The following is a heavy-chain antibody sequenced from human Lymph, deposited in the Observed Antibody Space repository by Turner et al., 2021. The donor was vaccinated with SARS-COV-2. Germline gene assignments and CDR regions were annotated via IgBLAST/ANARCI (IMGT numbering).Heavy chain of an antibody. CDR2: ISYDGSNK. J-gene: IGHJ6*02. D-gene: IGHD3-10*01. Sequence: QVQLVESGGGVVQPVRSLRLSCVASGFTFSTYAIYWVRQAPGKGLEWVAVISYDGSNKYYADSVKGRFTISRDNSKNTLYLQMNSLRAEDTAVYYCARYASGGYFYYGMDVWGQGTTVTVSS. CDR1: GFTFSTYA. CDR3: ARYASGGYFYYGMDV. V-gene: IGHV3-30*04.